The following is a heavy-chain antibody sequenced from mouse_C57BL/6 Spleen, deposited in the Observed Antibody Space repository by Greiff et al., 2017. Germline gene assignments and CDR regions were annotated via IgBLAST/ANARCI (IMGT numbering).Heavy chain of an antibody. Sequence: VQLQQSGPVLVKPGASVKMSCKASGYTFTDYYMNWVKQSHGKSLEWIGVINPYNGGTSYNQKFKGKATLTVDKSSSTAYMELNSLTSEDSAVYYCARGEDYPVAMDYWGQGTSVTVSS. CDR1: GYTFTDYY. CDR2: INPYNGGT. J-gene: IGHJ4*01. CDR3: ARGEDYPVAMDY. V-gene: IGHV1-19*01. D-gene: IGHD2-4*01.